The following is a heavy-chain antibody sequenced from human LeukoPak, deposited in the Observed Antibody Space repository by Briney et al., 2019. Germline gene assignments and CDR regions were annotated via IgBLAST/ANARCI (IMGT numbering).Heavy chain of an antibody. Sequence: AETLSLTCAVSGVSISTYYWSWVRQPAGKGLEWVGRIYSSGSNNYNPSLKSRVTMSVDTSKNQFSLNLMSVTAADTAVYYCARLPGGDSSSVVAFDIWGQGTMVTVSS. D-gene: IGHD2-21*02. CDR1: GVSISTYY. CDR2: IYSSGSN. J-gene: IGHJ3*02. CDR3: ARLPGGDSSSVVAFDI. V-gene: IGHV4-59*10.